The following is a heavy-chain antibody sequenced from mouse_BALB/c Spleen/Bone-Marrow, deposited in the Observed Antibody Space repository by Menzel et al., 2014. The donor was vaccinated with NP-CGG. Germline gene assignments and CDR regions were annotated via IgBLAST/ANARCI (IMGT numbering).Heavy chain of an antibody. CDR3: ARGLRGYAMDY. Sequence: EVKLMESGGGLVQPGGSLKLSCAASGFTFSSYTMSWVRQTPEKRLEWVAYISNGGGSTYYPGTVKGRFTISRDNAKNTLYLQMSSLKSEDTAMYYCARGLRGYAMDYWGQGTSVTVSS. V-gene: IGHV5-12-2*01. CDR1: GFTFSSYT. D-gene: IGHD2-4*01. CDR2: ISNGGGST. J-gene: IGHJ4*01.